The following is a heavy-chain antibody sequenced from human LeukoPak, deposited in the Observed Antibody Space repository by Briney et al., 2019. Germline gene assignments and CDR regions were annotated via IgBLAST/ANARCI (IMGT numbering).Heavy chain of an antibody. CDR2: INHSGST. Sequence: SETLSLTCAVYGESFSGHYWTWIRQPPGKGLEWIGEINHSGSTNYNPSLESRVTISVDTSKNQFPLNLNSVTAADTAVYYCARIDQKRISGSASYYRGRPVDYWGQGTLVTVSS. CDR1: GESFSGHY. V-gene: IGHV4-34*01. CDR3: ARIDQKRISGSASYYRGRPVDY. D-gene: IGHD3-10*01. J-gene: IGHJ4*02.